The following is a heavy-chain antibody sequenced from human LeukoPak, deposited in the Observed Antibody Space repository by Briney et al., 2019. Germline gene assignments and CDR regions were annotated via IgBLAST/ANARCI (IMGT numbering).Heavy chain of an antibody. CDR1: AGSISSTSYY. Sequence: SETLSLTCTVSAGSISSTSYYWGWIRQSPGKGLEWIGSIYYSGDTYYNPSLQRRVTISVDTSNNQFSLKVTSVTAADTAVYYCEGADREEAYNHRIDYWSQGTLVTVSS. D-gene: IGHD1-1*01. CDR2: IYYSGDT. V-gene: IGHV4-39*01. CDR3: EGADREEAYNHRIDY. J-gene: IGHJ4*02.